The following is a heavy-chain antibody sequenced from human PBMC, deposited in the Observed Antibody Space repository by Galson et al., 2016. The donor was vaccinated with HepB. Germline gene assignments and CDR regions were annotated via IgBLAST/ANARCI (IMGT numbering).Heavy chain of an antibody. CDR3: TRVGPTGYFFDY. V-gene: IGHV3-23*01. D-gene: IGHD3-22*01. CDR1: GFTFSSYA. CDR2: ISGSGHNT. Sequence: SLRLSCAASGFTFSSYAMSWVHQPPGKGLEWISSISGSGHNTYFRDSVEGRFSSSRDNSKNTLYLQMNGLRAEDTATNYCTRVGPTGYFFDYWGQGALVTVSS. J-gene: IGHJ4*02.